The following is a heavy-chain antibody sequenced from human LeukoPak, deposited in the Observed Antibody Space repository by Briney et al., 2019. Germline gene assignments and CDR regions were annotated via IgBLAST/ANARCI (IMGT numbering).Heavy chain of an antibody. CDR2: IYSGGTT. CDR3: ARAAKEHSSGWYYFDY. J-gene: IGHJ4*02. V-gene: IGHV3-66*01. CDR1: GLTVSSNY. Sequence: GGSLRLSCAASGLTVSSNYMSWVRQAPGKGLEWVSIIYSGGTTYYADSVKGRFTISRDNSKNTLYPQMNSLRAEDTSVYFCARAAKEHSSGWYYFDYWGQGTLVTVSS. D-gene: IGHD6-19*01.